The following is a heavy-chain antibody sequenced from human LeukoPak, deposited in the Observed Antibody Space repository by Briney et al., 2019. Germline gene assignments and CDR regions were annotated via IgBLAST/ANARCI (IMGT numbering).Heavy chain of an antibody. D-gene: IGHD6-19*01. CDR3: AKGRQTHSSGWLNWFDP. CDR1: GFTFSSYA. CDR2: ISGSGGST. J-gene: IGHJ5*02. Sequence: GGSLRLSCAASGFTFSSYAMSWVRQAPGKGLEWVSAISGSGGSTYYADSVKGRFTISRDNSKNTLYLQMNSLRAEDTAVYYCAKGRQTHSSGWLNWFDPWGQGTLVTVSS. V-gene: IGHV3-23*01.